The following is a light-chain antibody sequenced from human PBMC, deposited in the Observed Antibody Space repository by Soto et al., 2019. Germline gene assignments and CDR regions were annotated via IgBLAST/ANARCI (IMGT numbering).Light chain of an antibody. J-gene: IGKJ1*01. CDR3: QQSYSTPRT. CDR2: AAS. V-gene: IGKV1-39*01. Sequence: DIQMTQSPSSLSSSVGDIVTITCRASQNISSYLNWYQQKPGKTPKLLIYAASSLQSGVPSRFSGSGSGTDFTLTISSLQPEDFATYYCQQSYSTPRTFGQGTKVDI. CDR1: QNISSY.